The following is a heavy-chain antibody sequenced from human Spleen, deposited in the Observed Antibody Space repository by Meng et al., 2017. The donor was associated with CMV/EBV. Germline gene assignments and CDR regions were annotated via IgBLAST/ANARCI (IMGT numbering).Heavy chain of an antibody. J-gene: IGHJ4*02. CDR3: ARYPRAGYFDY. V-gene: IGHV3-30*03. D-gene: IGHD6-25*01. CDR1: GFTFDDHG. Sequence: GESLKISCAASGFTFDDHGMSWVRQAPGKGLEWVAVVSYDGSNKFYTDSVKGRFTISRDNSKNTVYLQMNSLRPEDAAIYYCARYPRAGYFDYWGPGTLVTVSS. CDR2: VSYDGSNK.